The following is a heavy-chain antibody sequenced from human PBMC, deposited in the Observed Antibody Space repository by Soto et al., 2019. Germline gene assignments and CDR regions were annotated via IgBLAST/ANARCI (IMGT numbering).Heavy chain of an antibody. D-gene: IGHD3-3*01. Sequence: ASVKVSCKASGGTFSSYAISWVRQAPGQGLEWMGGINPFFGTANYAQKFQGRARITAEESTSKAYMGLSSLGSEDTDVYYCARAGLFLEWSHYGMDVWGQGTTVTVSS. CDR3: ARAGLFLEWSHYGMDV. V-gene: IGHV1-69*13. CDR2: INPFFGTA. J-gene: IGHJ6*02. CDR1: GGTFSSYA.